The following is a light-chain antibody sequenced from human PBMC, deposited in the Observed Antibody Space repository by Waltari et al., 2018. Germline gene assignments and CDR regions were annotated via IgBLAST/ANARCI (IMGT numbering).Light chain of an antibody. CDR2: AAS. Sequence: DIQMTQSPSSLSASVGDRVTITCRASQAISNYLAWYQQKPGKVPKLLIYAASILQSGVPSRFSVTGSGTGFSLTISSLQPEDVATYYCQKYNSAPLTFGGGTKVEIK. CDR1: QAISNY. CDR3: QKYNSAPLT. J-gene: IGKJ4*01. V-gene: IGKV1-27*01.